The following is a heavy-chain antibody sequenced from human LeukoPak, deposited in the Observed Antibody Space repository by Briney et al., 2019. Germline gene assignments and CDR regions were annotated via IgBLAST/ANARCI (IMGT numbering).Heavy chain of an antibody. D-gene: IGHD1-1*01. J-gene: IGHJ4*02. CDR3: ARDHNWNFDY. V-gene: IGHV3-48*02. Sequence: GGSLRLSCAASGFTFSSYSMNWVRQAPGKGLEWASYISGDNSAIFYVDSVKGRFTISRDNARNSLYLQMNGLRDEDTAVYYCARDHNWNFDYWGQGILVTISS. CDR1: GFTFSSYS. CDR2: ISGDNSAI.